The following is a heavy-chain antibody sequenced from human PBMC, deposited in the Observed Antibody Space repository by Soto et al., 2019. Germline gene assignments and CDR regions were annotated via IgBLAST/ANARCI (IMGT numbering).Heavy chain of an antibody. Sequence: QVQLVQSGAEVKKPGSSVKVSCKASGGTFSSYAISWVRQAPGQGLEWMGGIIPIFGTANYAQKFQGRVTIAADGSTGTACMELSSLRSEDPAVYYCAREVVVAATGWFDPWGQGTLVTVSS. CDR2: IIPIFGTA. V-gene: IGHV1-69*12. J-gene: IGHJ5*02. CDR3: AREVVVAATGWFDP. D-gene: IGHD2-15*01. CDR1: GGTFSSYA.